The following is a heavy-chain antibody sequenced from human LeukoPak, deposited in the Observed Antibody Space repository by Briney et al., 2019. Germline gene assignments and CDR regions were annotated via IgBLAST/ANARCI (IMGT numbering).Heavy chain of an antibody. CDR3: AREYSSSWYGSFDY. CDR1: GFTFSSYW. Sequence: GGSLRLSRAASGFTFSSYWMHWVRQAPGKGLVWVSRINSDGSSTSYADSVKGRFTISRDNAKNTLYLQMNSLRAEDTAVYYCAREYSSSWYGSFDYWGQGTLVTVSS. D-gene: IGHD6-13*01. J-gene: IGHJ4*02. V-gene: IGHV3-74*01. CDR2: INSDGSST.